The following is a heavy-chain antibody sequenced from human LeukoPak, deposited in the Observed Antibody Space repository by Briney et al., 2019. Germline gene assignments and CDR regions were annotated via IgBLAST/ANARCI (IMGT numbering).Heavy chain of an antibody. Sequence: GRSLRLSCAASGFTFSSYAMRWVRQAPGKGLEWVAVISYDGSNKSYADSVKGRFTISRDNSKNTLYLQMNSLRAEDTAVYYCARDLGYCSSTSCYINAFDIWGQGTMVTVSS. CDR2: ISYDGSNK. D-gene: IGHD2-2*02. CDR3: ARDLGYCSSTSCYINAFDI. V-gene: IGHV3-30-3*01. J-gene: IGHJ3*02. CDR1: GFTFSSYA.